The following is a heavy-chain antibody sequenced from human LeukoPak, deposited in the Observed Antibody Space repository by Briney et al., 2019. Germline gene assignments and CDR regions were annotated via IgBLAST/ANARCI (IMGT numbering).Heavy chain of an antibody. V-gene: IGHV3-21*01. D-gene: IGHD6-19*01. CDR1: GFTFSSYS. J-gene: IGHJ4*02. CDR3: ALQWGVAVAGAQEPELIIEDDY. Sequence: GGSLRLSCAASGFTFSSYSMNWVRQAPGKGLEWVSSISSSSSYIYYADSVKGRFTISRDNAKNSLYLQMNSLRAEDTAVYYCALQWGVAVAGAQEPELIIEDDYWGQGTLVTVSS. CDR2: ISSSSSYI.